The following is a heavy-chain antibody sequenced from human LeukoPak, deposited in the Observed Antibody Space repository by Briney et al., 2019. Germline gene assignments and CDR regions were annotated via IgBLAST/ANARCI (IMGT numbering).Heavy chain of an antibody. J-gene: IGHJ5*02. V-gene: IGHV1-18*01. Sequence: ASVTVSCKASGYTFTTYGISWVRQAPGHGLEWMGWISSYNGNTSYAEKLQGRITMTKDTSTSTAYLELRSLRSDNTAVYYCARIACSSSSCTYSGRRRVRGGSLDPWGQGTLVTVSS. CDR3: ARIACSSSSCTYSGRRRVRGGSLDP. CDR2: ISSYNGNT. CDR1: GYTFTTYG. D-gene: IGHD2-2*01.